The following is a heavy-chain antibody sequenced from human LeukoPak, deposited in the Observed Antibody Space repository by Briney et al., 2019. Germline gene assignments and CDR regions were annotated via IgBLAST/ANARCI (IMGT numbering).Heavy chain of an antibody. CDR2: IWYDGSNK. CDR1: GFTFSSYG. V-gene: IGHV3-33*06. CDR3: AKEWIGNYYDSSGHFDY. J-gene: IGHJ4*02. D-gene: IGHD3-22*01. Sequence: PGGYLRLSCAASGFTFSSYGMHWVRQAPGKGLEWVAVIWYDGSNKYYADSVKGRFTISRDNSKNALYLQMNSLRAEDTAVYYCAKEWIGNYYDSSGHFDYWGQGTLVTVSS.